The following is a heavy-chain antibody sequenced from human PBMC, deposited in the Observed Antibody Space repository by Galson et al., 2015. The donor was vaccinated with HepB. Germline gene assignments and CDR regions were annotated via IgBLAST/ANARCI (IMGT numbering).Heavy chain of an antibody. V-gene: IGHV1-18*01. D-gene: IGHD3-10*01. CDR2: ISAYNGNT. J-gene: IGHJ4*02. Sequence: SVKVSCKASGYTFTSYGISWVRQAPGQGLEWMGWISAYNGNTNYAQKLQGRVTMTTDTSTSTAYMELRSLRSDDTAVYYCARGSMRRYGSGSYGTTDYWGQGTLVTVSS. CDR3: ARGSMRRYGSGSYGTTDY. CDR1: GYTFTSYG.